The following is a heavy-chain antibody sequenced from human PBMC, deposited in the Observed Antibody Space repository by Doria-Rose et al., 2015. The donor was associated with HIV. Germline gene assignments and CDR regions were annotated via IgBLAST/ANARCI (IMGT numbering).Heavy chain of an antibody. CDR1: GVSLSSPGMG. CDR3: ARIKSSRWYHKYYFDF. J-gene: IGHJ4*02. Sequence: TSKESGPVLVKPTETLTLTCTVSGVSLSSPGMGVSWIRQPPGKALEWLANIFSDDERSYKTSLKSRLTISRGTSKSQVVLTMTDMDPVDTATYYCARIKSSRWYHKYYFDFWGQGTLVSVSA. CDR2: IFSDDER. D-gene: IGHD6-13*01. V-gene: IGHV2-26*01.